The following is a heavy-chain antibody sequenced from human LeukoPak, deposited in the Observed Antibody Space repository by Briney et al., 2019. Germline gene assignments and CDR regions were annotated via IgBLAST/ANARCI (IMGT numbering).Heavy chain of an antibody. CDR2: IGGGGATT. J-gene: IGHJ4*02. CDR3: AKVAGFLSDSRSLDY. V-gene: IGHV3-23*01. CDR1: RFTFRNYG. Sequence: GGSLRFSCAASRFTFRNYGMTWVRQAPGKGLEWVSSIGGGGATTYYADSVKGRFTISRDNSKNTLYLQMNSLRAEDTAVYYCAKVAGFLSDSRSLDYWGQGTLVTVSS. D-gene: IGHD2-21*02.